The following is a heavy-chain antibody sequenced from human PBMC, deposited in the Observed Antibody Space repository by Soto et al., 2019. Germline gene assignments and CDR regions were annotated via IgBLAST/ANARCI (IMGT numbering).Heavy chain of an antibody. CDR3: ARGLTYYYDSSGYYWFDP. CDR1: GGSISSSSYY. D-gene: IGHD3-22*01. V-gene: IGHV4-39*01. CDR2: IYYSGST. J-gene: IGHJ5*02. Sequence: SETLSLTCTVSGGSISSSSYYWGWIRQPPGKGLEWIGSIYYSGSTYYNPSLKSRVTISVDTSKNQFSLKLSSVTAADTAVYYCARGLTYYYDSSGYYWFDPWGQGTLVTVSS.